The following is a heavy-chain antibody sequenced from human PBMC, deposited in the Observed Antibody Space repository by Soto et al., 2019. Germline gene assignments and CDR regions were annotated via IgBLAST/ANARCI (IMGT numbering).Heavy chain of an antibody. J-gene: IGHJ4*02. CDR2: INPSGGST. CDR1: GYTFTSYY. CDR3: ARLGSIAAVDY. Sequence: QVQLVQSGAEVKKPGASVKVSCKASGYTFTSYYMHWGRQPPGKGLEWMGIINPSGGSTSYAQKFQGRVTMTRDTSTSTVYMELSSLRSEDTAVYYCARLGSIAAVDYWGQGTLVTVSS. V-gene: IGHV1-46*01. D-gene: IGHD6-13*01.